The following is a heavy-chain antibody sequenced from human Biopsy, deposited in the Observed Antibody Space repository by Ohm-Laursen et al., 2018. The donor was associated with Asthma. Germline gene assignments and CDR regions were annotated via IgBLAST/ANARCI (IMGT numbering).Heavy chain of an antibody. CDR3: ARKAGSCISRTCYSLDF. J-gene: IGHJ4*02. V-gene: IGHV1-69*13. CDR1: GGTFNTYV. CDR2: INSDFGTT. D-gene: IGHD2-2*01. Sequence: SVKVSCKSLGGTFNTYVIGWVRQAPGQGLEWMGGINSDFGTTTYPQKFQDRVTIIADDFTSTVYMELSSLRSEDTAVYYCARKAGSCISRTCYSLDFWGQGTLVTVSS.